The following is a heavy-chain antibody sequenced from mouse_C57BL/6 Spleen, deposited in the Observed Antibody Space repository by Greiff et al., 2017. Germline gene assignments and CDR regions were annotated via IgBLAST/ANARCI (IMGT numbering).Heavy chain of an antibody. CDR1: GYTFTSYW. D-gene: IGHD2-5*01. J-gene: IGHJ4*01. V-gene: IGHV1-69*01. CDR2: IDPSDSYT. Sequence: VQLQQPGAELVMPGASVKLSCKASGYTFTSYWMHWVKQRPGQGLEWIGEIDPSDSYTNYNQKFKGKSTLTVDKSSSTAYMQLSSLTSEDSAVYYCARGPYSNYYYYAMDYWGQGTSVTVSS. CDR3: ARGPYSNYYYYAMDY.